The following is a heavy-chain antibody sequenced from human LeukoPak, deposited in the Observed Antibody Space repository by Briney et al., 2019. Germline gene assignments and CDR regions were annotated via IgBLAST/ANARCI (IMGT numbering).Heavy chain of an antibody. CDR1: GFTFSSYA. J-gene: IGHJ4*02. CDR3: ARETSSSWYGAREY. D-gene: IGHD6-13*01. Sequence: PGGSLRLSCAASGFTFSSYAMSWVRQAPGKGLEWVSAISGSGGSTYYADSVKGRFTISRDNSKNTLYLQMNSLRAEDTAVYYCARETSSSWYGAREYWGQGTLVTVSS. CDR2: ISGSGGST. V-gene: IGHV3-23*01.